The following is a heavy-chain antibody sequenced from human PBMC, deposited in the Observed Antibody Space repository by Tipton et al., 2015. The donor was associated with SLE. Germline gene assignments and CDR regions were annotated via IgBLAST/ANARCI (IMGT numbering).Heavy chain of an antibody. Sequence: TLSLTCTVSGDSLTSGSYYWTWIRQPAGMGLEWIGRIYSSGSINYNPSLKSRVTISVDTSKNQFSLKLSSVTAADTAVYYCARRLGYCSGGSCYGFDCWGQGTLVTVSS. CDR1: GDSLTSGSYY. CDR2: IYSSGSI. V-gene: IGHV4-61*02. CDR3: ARRLGYCSGGSCYGFDC. D-gene: IGHD2-15*01. J-gene: IGHJ4*02.